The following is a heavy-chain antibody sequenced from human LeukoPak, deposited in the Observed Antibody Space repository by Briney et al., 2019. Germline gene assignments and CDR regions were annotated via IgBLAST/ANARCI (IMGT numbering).Heavy chain of an antibody. D-gene: IGHD4/OR15-4a*01. CDR2: INTNTGNP. Sequence: ASVKVSCKASGHTFTRNAMNWVRQAPGQGLEWMGWINTNTGNPTYAQGFTGRFVFSVDTSVSTAYLQISSLKAEDTAVYYCARDPETMHDAFDIWGQGTMVTVSS. CDR3: ARDPETMHDAFDI. CDR1: GHTFTRNA. V-gene: IGHV7-4-1*02. J-gene: IGHJ3*02.